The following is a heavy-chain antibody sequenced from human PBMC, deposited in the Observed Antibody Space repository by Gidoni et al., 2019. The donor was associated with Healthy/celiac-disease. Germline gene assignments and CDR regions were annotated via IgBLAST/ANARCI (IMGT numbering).Heavy chain of an antibody. J-gene: IGHJ4*02. CDR2: ISWNSGSI. Sequence: EVQLVESGGGLVQPGRSLRLSCDAFGLTFDDYAMHWVRHAPGKGLEWVSGISWNSGSICYADSVKGRFTISRDNAKNSLYLQMNSLRAEDTALYYCAKDIGLRLGELLDYWGQGTLVTVSS. CDR3: AKDIGLRLGELLDY. CDR1: GLTFDDYA. V-gene: IGHV3-9*01. D-gene: IGHD3-16*01.